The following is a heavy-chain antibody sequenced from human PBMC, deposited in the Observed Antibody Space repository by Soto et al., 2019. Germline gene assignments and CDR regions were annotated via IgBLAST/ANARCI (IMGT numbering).Heavy chain of an antibody. V-gene: IGHV4-30-2*01. J-gene: IGHJ5*02. CDR1: GGSISSGNSYS. CDR3: ARAVAPYLGTWFDP. Sequence: PSETLSLTCAVSGGSISSGNSYSWSWIRQPPGKGLEWIGSISHTGSTSYNPSLKGRVTMSVDKSKNQFSLKLSSVTAADMAVYYCARAVAPYLGTWFDPGGQGTLVTVSA. CDR2: ISHTGST. D-gene: IGHD3-16*01.